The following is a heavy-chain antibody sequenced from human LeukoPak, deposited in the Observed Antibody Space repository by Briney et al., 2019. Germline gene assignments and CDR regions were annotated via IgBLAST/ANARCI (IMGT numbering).Heavy chain of an antibody. J-gene: IGHJ5*02. CDR1: GYTFTSYD. V-gene: IGHV1-8*01. D-gene: IGHD3-10*01. CDR2: MNPNSGDT. CDR3: ARSGFGSGISFDL. Sequence: ASVKVSCKASGYTFTSYDINWVRQATGQGLEWMGWMNPNSGDTGYPQKFQGRVTMTRDTSITTAHMELSSLRSEDTAVYYCARSGFGSGISFDLWGQGTLVTVSS.